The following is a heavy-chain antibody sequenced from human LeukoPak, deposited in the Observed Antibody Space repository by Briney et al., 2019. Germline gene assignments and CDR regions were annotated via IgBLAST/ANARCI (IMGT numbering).Heavy chain of an antibody. J-gene: IGHJ4*02. CDR1: RGSITNYY. CDR3: ASSYDILTGYGSFEN. V-gene: IGHV4-59*01. CDR2: MYYSGIS. Sequence: SETLSLTCTVSRGSITNYYLNWVRQPPGKGLEWIGYMYYSGISSYSPSLKSRVSISVDTAKNQFSLTLTSVTAADTGIYYCASSYDILTGYGSFENWGQGTLVSVSS. D-gene: IGHD3-9*01.